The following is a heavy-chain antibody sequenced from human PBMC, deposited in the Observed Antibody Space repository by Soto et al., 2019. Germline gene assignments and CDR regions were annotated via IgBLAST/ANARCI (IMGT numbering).Heavy chain of an antibody. CDR2: IYYSGST. Sequence: SETLSLTCTVSGGSISSSSYYWGWIRQPPGKGLEWIGCIYYSGSTYYNPSLKSRVTISVDTSKNQFSLKLSSVTAADTAVYYCARDRGNYDILTGYYNFNWFDPWGQGTLVTVSS. D-gene: IGHD3-9*01. J-gene: IGHJ5*02. CDR1: GGSISSSSYY. CDR3: ARDRGNYDILTGYYNFNWFDP. V-gene: IGHV4-39*07.